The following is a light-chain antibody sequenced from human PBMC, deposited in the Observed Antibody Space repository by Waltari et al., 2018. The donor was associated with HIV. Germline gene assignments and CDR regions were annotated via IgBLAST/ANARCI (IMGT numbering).Light chain of an antibody. J-gene: IGKJ1*01. V-gene: IGKV3-20*01. CDR3: QQYGDSPS. Sequence: EIVLTQSPATLSLSPGERATLSCRASHSVGTYLAWYQQKLGQPPRLLIYAASRRATGIPDRFSGGGSGTDFTLIITRLEPEDFAVYYCQQYGDSPSFGQGTKVEIK. CDR1: HSVGTY. CDR2: AAS.